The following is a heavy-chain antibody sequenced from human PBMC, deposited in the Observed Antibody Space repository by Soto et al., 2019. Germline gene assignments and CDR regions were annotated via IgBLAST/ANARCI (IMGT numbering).Heavy chain of an antibody. CDR3: TSPSFDY. Sequence: EVQLVESGGGLVQPGGSLKLSCAASGFTFSGSAMHWVRQASGKGLEWVGRIRSKANSYATAYAASVKGRFTISRDDSKNTEYLQMNSLQTEDKAVYYCTSPSFDYWGQGTLVTVSS. CDR1: GFTFSGSA. CDR2: IRSKANSYAT. J-gene: IGHJ4*02. V-gene: IGHV3-73*01.